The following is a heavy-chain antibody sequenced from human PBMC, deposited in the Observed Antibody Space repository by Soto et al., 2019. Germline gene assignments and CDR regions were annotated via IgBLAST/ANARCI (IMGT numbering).Heavy chain of an antibody. CDR3: ARENHYYDSSGYYPFDY. J-gene: IGHJ4*02. CDR1: GYTFTGYY. Sequence: GASVKVSCKASGYTFTGYYMHWVRQAPGQGLEWMGWINPNSGGTNYAQKFQGWVTMTRDTSISTAYMELSRLRSDDTAVYYCARENHYYDSSGYYPFDYWGQGTLVTVSS. CDR2: INPNSGGT. D-gene: IGHD3-22*01. V-gene: IGHV1-2*04.